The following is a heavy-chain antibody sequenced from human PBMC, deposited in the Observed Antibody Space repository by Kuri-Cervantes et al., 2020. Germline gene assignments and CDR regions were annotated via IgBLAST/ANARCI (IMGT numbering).Heavy chain of an antibody. CDR3: ARSPGVTGTYYYYYMDV. V-gene: IGHV1-2*02. CDR1: GYPFTAYY. J-gene: IGHJ6*03. CDR2: INPNSGGT. Sequence: ASVKVSCKASGYPFTAYYVHWVRQAPGQGLEWMGWINPNSGGTNYAQKFQGRVTMTRDTPISTAYMELSRLRSDDTAVYYCARSPGVTGTYYYYYMDVWGKGTTVTVSS. D-gene: IGHD4-23*01.